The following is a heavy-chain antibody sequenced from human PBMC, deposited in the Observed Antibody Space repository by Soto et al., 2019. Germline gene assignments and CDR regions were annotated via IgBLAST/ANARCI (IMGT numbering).Heavy chain of an antibody. Sequence: EVQLVESGGGLVQPGGSLRLSCAASGFTFSNYWMNWVRQAPGKALVWVSRIQSDGSRTTYADSVKGRFTISRDNAKNTMYLQMDSLRAEDTAAYFCVSGGSFEKHWGQGTLVSVSS. D-gene: IGHD3-16*01. CDR2: IQSDGSRT. CDR1: GFTFSNYW. CDR3: VSGGSFEKH. V-gene: IGHV3-74*03. J-gene: IGHJ1*01.